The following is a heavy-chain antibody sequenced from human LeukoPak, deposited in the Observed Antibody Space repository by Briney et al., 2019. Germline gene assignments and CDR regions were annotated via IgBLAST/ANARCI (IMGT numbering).Heavy chain of an antibody. CDR3: ARNHLGDFDY. V-gene: IGHV4-59*01. J-gene: IGHJ4*02. Sequence: KPSETLSLTCAVYGGSFSGYYWSWIRQPPGKGLEWIGYIYYSGSTKYNPSLKSRVTISVDTSKNQFSLKLSSVTAADTAVYYCARNHLGDFDYWGQGTLVTVSS. CDR2: IYYSGST. CDR1: GGSFSGYY.